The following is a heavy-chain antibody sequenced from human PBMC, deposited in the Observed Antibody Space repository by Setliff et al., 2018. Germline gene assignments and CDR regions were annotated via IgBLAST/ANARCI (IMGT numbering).Heavy chain of an antibody. J-gene: IGHJ6*02. D-gene: IGHD6-13*01. CDR2: ISAYNGNT. CDR1: GYTFTSYG. V-gene: IGHV1-18*01. CDR3: ARVGSSSWLHPDVYYYYGMDV. Sequence: ASVKVSCKASGYTFTSYGISWVRQAPGQGLEWMGWISAYNGNTNYAQKLQGRVTMTTDTSTSTAYMELRSLGSDDTAVYYCARVGSSSWLHPDVYYYYGMDVWGQGTTVTVSS.